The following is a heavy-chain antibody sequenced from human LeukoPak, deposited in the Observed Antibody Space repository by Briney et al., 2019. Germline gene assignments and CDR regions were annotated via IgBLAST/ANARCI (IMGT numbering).Heavy chain of an antibody. D-gene: IGHD6-13*01. CDR1: GGTFSSYA. J-gene: IGHJ4*02. Sequence: SVKVSCKASGGTFSSYAIRWVRQAPGQGLEWMGGIIPIFGTANYAQKFQGRVTITADESTSTAYMELSSLRSEDTAVYYCAAETYSSLLQDYWGQGTLVTVSS. CDR2: IIPIFGTA. CDR3: AAETYSSLLQDY. V-gene: IGHV1-69*13.